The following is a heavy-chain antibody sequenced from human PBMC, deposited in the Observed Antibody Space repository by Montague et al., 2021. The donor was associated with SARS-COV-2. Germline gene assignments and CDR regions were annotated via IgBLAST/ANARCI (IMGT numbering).Heavy chain of an antibody. CDR1: GASISSSSYF. J-gene: IGHJ4*02. V-gene: IGHV4-39*01. D-gene: IGHD3-3*01. Sequence: SETLSLTCTVSGASISSSSYFWGWIRQPPGKGLEWIGSIYYSGSTYYNPSLKSRVTISVDTSKNQFSLKLSSVTAADTAVFYCARKTSRGLTIFGVVTASYCFDYWGQGTLVTVSS. CDR3: ARKTSRGLTIFGVVTASYCFDY. CDR2: IYYSGST.